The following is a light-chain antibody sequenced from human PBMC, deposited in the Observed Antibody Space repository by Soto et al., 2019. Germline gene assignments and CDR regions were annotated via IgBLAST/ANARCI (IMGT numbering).Light chain of an antibody. V-gene: IGKV3-20*01. CDR3: HQHGDSPWT. CDR1: QPVGSAY. Sequence: EIVLTQSPGTLSLSPGDRATLSCRASQPVGSAYLAWYRQTLGQAPRPLIYATSSRATGISDRFSGSGSGTEFTLTISRLEPEDFATYYCHQHGDSPWTFGQGTKVDIK. J-gene: IGKJ1*01. CDR2: ATS.